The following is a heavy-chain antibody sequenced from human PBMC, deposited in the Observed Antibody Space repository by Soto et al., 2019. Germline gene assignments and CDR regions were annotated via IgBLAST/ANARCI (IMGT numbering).Heavy chain of an antibody. V-gene: IGHV4-59*01. CDR2: IFSSGST. J-gene: IGHJ6*02. CDR3: VRESTAMVTEYYGMDV. CDR1: GGSLSGYY. D-gene: IGHD5-18*01. Sequence: SETLSLTCTVSGGSLSGYYWTWIRPPPGKGLEWIGYIFSSGSTNYNPSLESRVTISVDTSKNQFSLELRSVTAADTAVYFCVRESTAMVTEYYGMDVWGQGTTVTVSS.